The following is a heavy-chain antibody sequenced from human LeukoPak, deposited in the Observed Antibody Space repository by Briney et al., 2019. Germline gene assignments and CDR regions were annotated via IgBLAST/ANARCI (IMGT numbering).Heavy chain of an antibody. J-gene: IGHJ4*02. Sequence: ASVKVSCKASGYLFTIYGINWVRQAPGQGLEWMGWVSAYDGDTNYAQKLQGRVTMTTDTSTSTAYMELRSLRSDDTAVYYCARGEGSGSYYGDYWGQGTLVTDSS. CDR1: GYLFTIYG. V-gene: IGHV1-18*01. CDR2: VSAYDGDT. D-gene: IGHD1-26*01. CDR3: ARGEGSGSYYGDY.